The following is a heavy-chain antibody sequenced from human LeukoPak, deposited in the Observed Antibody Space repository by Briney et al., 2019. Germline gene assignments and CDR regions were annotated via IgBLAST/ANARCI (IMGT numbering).Heavy chain of an antibody. V-gene: IGHV1-8*01. Sequence: ASVKVSCKASGYTFKSYDINWVRQATVQGLEWMGWKNPNSGNTGYAQKFQGRVTMTRNTSISTAYMELSSLRSEDTAVYYCARDYTGMDYRYYGMDVWGQGTTVTVSS. J-gene: IGHJ6*02. CDR1: GYTFKSYD. CDR2: KNPNSGNT. D-gene: IGHD5-18*01. CDR3: ARDYTGMDYRYYGMDV.